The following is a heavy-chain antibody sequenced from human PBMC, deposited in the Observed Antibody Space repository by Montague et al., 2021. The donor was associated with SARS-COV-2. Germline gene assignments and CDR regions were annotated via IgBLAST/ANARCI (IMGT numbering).Heavy chain of an antibody. J-gene: IGHJ6*03. CDR2: IYTSGST. Sequence: TLSLTCTASGCCISSGSYYWSWIRQLAGRGLEWIGRIYTSGSTNYNPSLKSRVSISVDTSKNQFSLKLSSVTAADTAVYYCARSYGGYCSRTSCYAYYYYYMEVWGQGTLVTVSS. V-gene: IGHV4-61*02. CDR3: ARSYGGYCSRTSCYAYYYYYMEV. D-gene: IGHD2-2*01. CDR1: GCCISSGSYY.